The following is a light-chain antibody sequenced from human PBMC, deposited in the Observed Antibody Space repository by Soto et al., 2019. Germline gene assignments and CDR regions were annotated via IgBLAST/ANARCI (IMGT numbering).Light chain of an antibody. CDR3: QQLNNFPRT. Sequence: DIQLTQSPSFLSASVGDRVTITCRASQGISSYLAWYQQRPGKAPKLLMYGASTLQSGVPSRFSGSASGTTFTLTISILQPEDFATYYCQQLNNFPRTFGQGTKVE. CDR1: QGISSY. V-gene: IGKV1-9*01. CDR2: GAS. J-gene: IGKJ1*01.